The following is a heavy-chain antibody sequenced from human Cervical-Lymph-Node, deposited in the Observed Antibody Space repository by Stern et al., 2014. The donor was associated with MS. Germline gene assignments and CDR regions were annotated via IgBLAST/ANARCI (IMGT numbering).Heavy chain of an antibody. CDR3: TRGPRT. D-gene: IGHD1-7*01. CDR1: GYTFSKYD. Sequence: QVQLVQSGAEVKKPGASVKVSCKASGYTFSKYDIHWVRRAVGQALEWMGWMNPDSGDTGFAQNFQGIVTMTRDTSISTAYLELHSLKFDDTAVYYCTRGPRTWGRGTLVTVSS. V-gene: IGHV1-8*01. J-gene: IGHJ4*02. CDR2: MNPDSGDT.